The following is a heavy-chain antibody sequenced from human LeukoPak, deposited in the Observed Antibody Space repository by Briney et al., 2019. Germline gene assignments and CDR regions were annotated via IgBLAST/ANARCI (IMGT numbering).Heavy chain of an antibody. V-gene: IGHV1-46*01. CDR2: INPSGGST. Sequence: GASVRVSCKASGYTFTSYYMHWVRQAPGQGLEWMGIINPSGGSTSYAQKFQDRVTMTRDTSTSTVYMELSSLRSEDTAVYYCARDGNYYDSSGYYRAFDYWGQGTLVTVSS. CDR3: ARDGNYYDSSGYYRAFDY. J-gene: IGHJ4*02. CDR1: GYTFTSYY. D-gene: IGHD3-22*01.